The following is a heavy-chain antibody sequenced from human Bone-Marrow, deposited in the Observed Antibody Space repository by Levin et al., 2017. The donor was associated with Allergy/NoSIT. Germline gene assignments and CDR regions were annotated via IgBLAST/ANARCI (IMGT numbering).Heavy chain of an antibody. CDR1: GFTFSFYG. J-gene: IGHJ4*02. V-gene: IGHV3-33*01. CDR3: AREGGEWSALPSGWIYFDY. D-gene: IGHD3-16*01. Sequence: GESLKISCVASGFTFSFYGMHWVRQAPGKGLEWVTAIWHDGSDKDYADSVKGRFTVSRDNSKNTLYLQMNSVRVEDTAVYYCAREGGEWSALPSGWIYFDYWGQGALVTVSS. CDR2: IWHDGSDK.